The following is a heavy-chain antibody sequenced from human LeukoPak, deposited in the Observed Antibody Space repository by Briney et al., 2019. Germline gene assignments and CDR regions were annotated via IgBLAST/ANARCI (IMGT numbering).Heavy chain of an antibody. J-gene: IGHJ3*02. Sequence: GESLKISCKGSGYSFPSYWIGWVRQMPGKGLEWMGIIYPDDSDTRYSPSFQGQVTISADKSISTAYLQWSSLKASDTAMYYCARLLLIAVAGTYAFDIWGQGTMVTVSS. CDR1: GYSFPSYW. D-gene: IGHD6-19*01. CDR3: ARLLLIAVAGTYAFDI. CDR2: IYPDDSDT. V-gene: IGHV5-51*01.